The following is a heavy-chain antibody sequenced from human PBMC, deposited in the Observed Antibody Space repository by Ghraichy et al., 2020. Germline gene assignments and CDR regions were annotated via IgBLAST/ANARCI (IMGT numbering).Heavy chain of an antibody. CDR3: ARDGYTYGFDS. V-gene: IGHV4-59*01. D-gene: IGHD5-18*01. CDR2: ISYSGST. Sequence: QTLSLTCTVSGGSIRSYFWSWIRQPPGKGLEWIGYISYSGSTNYNPSLESRVTISADTSKNQFSLILTSVTAADTAVYYCARDGYTYGFDSLGQGTLVTVSS. J-gene: IGHJ4*02. CDR1: GGSIRSYF.